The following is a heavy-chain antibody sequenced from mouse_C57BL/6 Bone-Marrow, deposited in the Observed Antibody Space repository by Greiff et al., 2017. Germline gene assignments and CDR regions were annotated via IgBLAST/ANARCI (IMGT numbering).Heavy chain of an antibody. J-gene: IGHJ4*01. Sequence: QVQLKQSGPGLVAPSQRLSITCTVSGFSLTSYGVHWVRQPPGKGLEWLVVIWSDGSTTYNSALKSRLSISKDNSKSQVFLKMNSLQTDDTAMYYCARQGMITTLYYYAMDYWGQGTSVTVSS. CDR3: ARQGMITTLYYYAMDY. V-gene: IGHV2-6-1*01. CDR1: GFSLTSYG. CDR2: IWSDGST. D-gene: IGHD2-4*01.